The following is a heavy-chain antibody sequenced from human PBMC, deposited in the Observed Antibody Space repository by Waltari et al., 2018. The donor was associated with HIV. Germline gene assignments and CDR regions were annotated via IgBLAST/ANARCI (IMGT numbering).Heavy chain of an antibody. V-gene: IGHV4-4*07. Sequence: QVQLQESGPGLVKPSETLSLTCTVSGGSISSYYWSWIRQPAGKGLEWIGRIYTSGSTNYNPSLKSRVTMSVDTSKNQFSLKLSSVTAADTAVYYCARGRHCSSTSCFFDYWGQGTLVTVSS. CDR3: ARGRHCSSTSCFFDY. CDR2: IYTSGST. J-gene: IGHJ4*02. CDR1: GGSISSYY. D-gene: IGHD2-2*01.